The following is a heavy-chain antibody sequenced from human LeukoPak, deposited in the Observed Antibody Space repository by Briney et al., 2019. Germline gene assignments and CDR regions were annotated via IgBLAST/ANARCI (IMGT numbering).Heavy chain of an antibody. Sequence: PSETLSLTCAVYGGSFGGYYWSWIRQPPGKGLEWIGEINHSGSTNYNPSLKSRVTISVDTSKNQFSLKLSSVTAADTAVYYCASPRSGWYRDFDYWGQGTLVTVSS. V-gene: IGHV4-34*01. CDR2: INHSGST. J-gene: IGHJ4*02. CDR1: GGSFGGYY. CDR3: ASPRSGWYRDFDY. D-gene: IGHD6-19*01.